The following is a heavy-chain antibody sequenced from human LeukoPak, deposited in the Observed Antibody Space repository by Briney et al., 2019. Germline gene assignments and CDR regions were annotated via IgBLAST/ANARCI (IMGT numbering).Heavy chain of an antibody. CDR3: ARGTHYYDSSGSYSYYFDY. D-gene: IGHD3-22*01. J-gene: IGHJ4*02. V-gene: IGHV4-61*08. CDR2: INYSGTT. Sequence: SETLSLTCTVSGGSISSGDYYWSWIRQPPGKGLEWIGYINYSGTTNHNPSLKSRVTISIDTSKNQFSLKLSSVTAADTAVYYCARGTHYYDSSGSYSYYFDYWGQGTLVTVSS. CDR1: GGSISSGDYY.